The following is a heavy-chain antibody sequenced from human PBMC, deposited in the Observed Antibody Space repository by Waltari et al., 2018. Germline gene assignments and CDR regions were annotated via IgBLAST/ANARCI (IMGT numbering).Heavy chain of an antibody. J-gene: IGHJ3*01. D-gene: IGHD2-8*01. V-gene: IGHV6-1*01. CDR2: TYHRSKWTY. CDR1: GDSVSGISVA. CDR3: VRGNSLYRALDV. Sequence: QVQLQQSGPGLVRPSQTLSLTCDISGDSVSGISVAWNWIRQSPSRGLEWLGRTYHRSKWTYDYAPSMESRVTFIADTSKNQVSLQLNSVIPEDTAIYYCVRGNSLYRALDVWGQGTKVTVSS.